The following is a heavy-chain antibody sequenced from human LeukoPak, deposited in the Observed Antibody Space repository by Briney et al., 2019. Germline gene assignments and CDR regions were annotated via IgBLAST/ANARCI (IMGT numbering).Heavy chain of an antibody. CDR1: GGSISSGGYY. CDR2: VYYSGST. Sequence: SETLSLTCTVSGGSISSGGYYWSWIRQPPGKGPEWIGYVYYSGSTYYNPSLKSRVTISVDTSKNQFSLKLSSVTAADTAVYYCAREEIVVVTARLYYYYGMDVWGQGTTVTVSS. CDR3: AREEIVVVTARLYYYYGMDV. J-gene: IGHJ6*02. V-gene: IGHV4-30-4*01. D-gene: IGHD2-21*02.